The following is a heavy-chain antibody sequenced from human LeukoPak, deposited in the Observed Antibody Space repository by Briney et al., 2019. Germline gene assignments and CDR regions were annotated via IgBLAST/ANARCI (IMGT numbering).Heavy chain of an antibody. V-gene: IGHV3-30*01. CDR2: ISFDGNDD. CDR3: ARSRQRMAGGRKFEHHFDS. Sequence: GGSLRLSCAASGFTFSSFAMHWVRQAPGKGLEWVAVISFDGNDDYYADSVRGRFTISRDNSNNTVALQMNGLRGDDTAVYYCARSRQRMAGGRKFEHHFDSWGQGSLVIVS. D-gene: IGHD5-24*01. CDR1: GFTFSSFA. J-gene: IGHJ4*02.